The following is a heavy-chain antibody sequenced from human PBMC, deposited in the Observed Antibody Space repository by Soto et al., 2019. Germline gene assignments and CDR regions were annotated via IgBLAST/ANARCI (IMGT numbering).Heavy chain of an antibody. CDR3: ARKYGDYISDAFDI. J-gene: IGHJ3*02. CDR1: GFTFSRYS. D-gene: IGHD4-17*01. CDR2: ISSSSSYI. Sequence: VQLVESGGGLVKPGGSLRLSCVVSGFTFSRYSMNWVRQAPGKGLQWVSSISSSSSYIYYADSVKGRFTISRDNAKNSLFLQMNSLRAEDTAVYYCARKYGDYISDAFDIWGQGTMVTVSS. V-gene: IGHV3-21*01.